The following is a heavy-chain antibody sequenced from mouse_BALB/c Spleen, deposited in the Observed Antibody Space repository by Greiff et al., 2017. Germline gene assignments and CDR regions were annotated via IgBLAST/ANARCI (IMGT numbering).Heavy chain of an antibody. D-gene: IGHD1-2*01. CDR2: INPYNDGT. CDR3: ARDYYGSWFAY. V-gene: IGHV1-14*01. Sequence: VHVKQSGPELVKPGASVKMSCKASGYTFTSYVMHWVKQKPGQGLEWIGYINPYNDGTKYNEKFKGKATLTSDKSSSTAYMELSSLTSEDSAVYYCARDYYGSWFAYWGQGTLVTVSA. CDR1: GYTFTSYV. J-gene: IGHJ3*01.